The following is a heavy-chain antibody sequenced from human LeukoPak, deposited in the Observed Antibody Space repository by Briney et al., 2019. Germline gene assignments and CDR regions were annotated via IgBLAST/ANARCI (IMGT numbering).Heavy chain of an antibody. CDR2: ISAYNGNT. V-gene: IGHV1-18*01. J-gene: IGHJ4*02. CDR1: GYTFTNYH. CDR3: ARDHYVWGSYRYPGY. D-gene: IGHD3-16*02. Sequence: ASVKVSCKASGYTFTNYHITWVRQAPGQGLEWMGWISAYNGNTNYAQKFQGRVTMTRDTSISTAYMELSRLRADDTAVYYCARDHYVWGSYRYPGYWGQGTLVTVSS.